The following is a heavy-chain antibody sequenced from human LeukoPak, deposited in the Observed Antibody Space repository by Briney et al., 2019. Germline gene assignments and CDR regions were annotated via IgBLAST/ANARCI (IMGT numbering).Heavy chain of an antibody. CDR2: INPSGGST. V-gene: IGHV1-46*01. D-gene: IGHD2-15*01. Sequence: ASVKVSCKASGYTFTGYYMHWVRQAPGQGLEWMGIINPSGGSTSYAQKFQGRVTMTRDMSTSTVYMELSSLRSEDTAVYYCARDSDPGYCSGGSCDYYLLNAFDIWGQGTMVTVSS. J-gene: IGHJ3*02. CDR3: ARDSDPGYCSGGSCDYYLLNAFDI. CDR1: GYTFTGYY.